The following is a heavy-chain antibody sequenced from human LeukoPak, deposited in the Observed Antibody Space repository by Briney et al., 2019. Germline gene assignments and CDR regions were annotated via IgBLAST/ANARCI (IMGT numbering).Heavy chain of an antibody. V-gene: IGHV3-7*03. CDR1: GFPFTRHG. D-gene: IGHD5-12*01. CDR2: INPDGRTK. CDR3: ARDPGYSAFDI. Sequence: GGSLRLSCVSSGFPFTRHGMQWVRQAPGEGLEFVANINPDGRTKNYVDSVKGRFIISRDNAKSSLDLQMSSLRAEDTALYFCARDPGYSAFDIWGQGTMVTVSS. J-gene: IGHJ3*02.